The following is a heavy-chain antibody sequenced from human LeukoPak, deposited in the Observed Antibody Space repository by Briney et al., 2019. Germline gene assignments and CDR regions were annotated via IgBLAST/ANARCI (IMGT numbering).Heavy chain of an antibody. CDR1: GYSLTSYW. J-gene: IGHJ4*02. CDR2: IYPGDSDT. Sequence: GESLKISCKGSGYSLTSYWIGWVRQMPGKGLEWMGIIYPGDSDTRYSPSFQGQVTISADKSISTAYLQWSSLKASDTAMYYCARLGIYYYDSSEYYFDYWGQGTLVTVSS. D-gene: IGHD3-22*01. V-gene: IGHV5-51*01. CDR3: ARLGIYYYDSSEYYFDY.